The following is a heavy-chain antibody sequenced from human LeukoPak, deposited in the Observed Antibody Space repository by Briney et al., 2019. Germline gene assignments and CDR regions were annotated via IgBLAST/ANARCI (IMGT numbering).Heavy chain of an antibody. D-gene: IGHD3-22*01. V-gene: IGHV3-23*01. CDR2: ISGSGSST. CDR1: RFTFSSYA. Sequence: PGGSLRLSCAASRFTFSSYAMSWVRQAPGKGLAWVSSISGSGSSTFYADSVKGRFTISRDNAKNSLYLQMNSLRVEDTAVYYCVKDSYYDSSGELDYWGQGTLVT. J-gene: IGHJ4*02. CDR3: VKDSYYDSSGELDY.